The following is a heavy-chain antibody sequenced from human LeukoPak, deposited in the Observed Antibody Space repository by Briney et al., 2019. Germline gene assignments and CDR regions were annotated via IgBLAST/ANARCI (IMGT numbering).Heavy chain of an antibody. J-gene: IGHJ3*02. CDR3: ARDVVVVPADMSGAFDI. CDR1: GGSISSYY. CDR2: IYYSGST. D-gene: IGHD2-2*01. Sequence: PSETLSLTRTVSGGSISSYYWSWIRQPPGKGLEWIGYIYYSGSTNYNPSLKSRVTISVDTSKNQFSLKLSSVTAADTAVYYCARDVVVVPADMSGAFDIWGQGTMVTVSS. V-gene: IGHV4-59*01.